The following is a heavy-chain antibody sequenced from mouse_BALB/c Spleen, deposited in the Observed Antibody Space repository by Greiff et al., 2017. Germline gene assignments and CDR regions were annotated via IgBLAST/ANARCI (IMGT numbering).Heavy chain of an antibody. D-gene: IGHD2-1*01. CDR1: GYSFTDYY. CDR2: INPSTGGT. CDR3: ARLDGNFLAWFAY. J-gene: IGHJ3*01. V-gene: IGHV1-42*01. Sequence: VQLKQSGPELVKTGASVKISCKASGYSFTDYYMHWVKQSPEKSFEWIGEINPSTGGTSYNQKFKGKATLTVDKSSSTAYMQLKSLTSEDSAVYYCARLDGNFLAWFAYWGQGTLVTVSA.